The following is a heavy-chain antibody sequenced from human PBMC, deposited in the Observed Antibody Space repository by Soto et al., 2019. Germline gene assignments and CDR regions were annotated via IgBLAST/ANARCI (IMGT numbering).Heavy chain of an antibody. Sequence: QVQLVQSGAEVKKPGASVKVSCKASGYSFTDYYIHWVRQAPGQGLEWMGWITPNSGGTNYAQKFQGRVTMTRDTSISTAYMELSRLRSDDTAVYYCARDSTQHWSFVENWFDPWGQGTLVTVSS. J-gene: IGHJ5*02. CDR1: GYSFTDYY. CDR3: ARDSTQHWSFVENWFDP. D-gene: IGHD1-1*01. V-gene: IGHV1-2*02. CDR2: ITPNSGGT.